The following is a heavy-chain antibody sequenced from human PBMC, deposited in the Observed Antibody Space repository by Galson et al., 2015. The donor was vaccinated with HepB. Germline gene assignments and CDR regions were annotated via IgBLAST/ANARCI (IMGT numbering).Heavy chain of an antibody. D-gene: IGHD1-26*01. V-gene: IGHV3-30*18. CDR3: AKYSGSYADAFDI. CDR1: GFRFSSYG. J-gene: IGHJ3*02. CDR2: ISYDGSNK. Sequence: SLRLSCAASGFRFSSYGMHWVRQAPGKGLEWVAVISYDGSNKYYGDSVKGRFTLSRDNSKNTLYLQMNSLRAEDTAVYYCAKYSGSYADAFDIWGQGTMVTVSS.